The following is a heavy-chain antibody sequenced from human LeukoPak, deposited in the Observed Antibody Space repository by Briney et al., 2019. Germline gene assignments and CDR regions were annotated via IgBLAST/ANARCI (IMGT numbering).Heavy chain of an antibody. CDR1: GGSISSGSYY. J-gene: IGHJ4*02. CDR3: ARERVLGALYYFGY. V-gene: IGHV4-61*09. Sequence: SSQTLSLTCTVSGGSISSGSYYWTWIRQPAGKGLEWIGHIYTNGITNYNPSLKSRVTISIDTSKNQCSLKLSSVTAADTAVYYCARERVLGALYYFGYWGQGTLVTVSS. CDR2: IYTNGIT. D-gene: IGHD3-10*01.